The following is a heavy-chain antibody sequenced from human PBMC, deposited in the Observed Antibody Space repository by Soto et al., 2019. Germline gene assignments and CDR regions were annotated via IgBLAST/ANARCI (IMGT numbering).Heavy chain of an antibody. CDR2: IWYDGSNE. J-gene: IGHJ6*02. V-gene: IGHV3-33*01. CDR1: GFTFTSYG. D-gene: IGHD6-19*01. Sequence: QVQLVESGGGVVQPGRSLRLSCAASGFTFTSYGMHWVRQAPGKGLEWVAVIWYDGSNEYYADSVKGRFTTSRDNSKNPLYLQMNSLRAEDTAVYYCARDYSSGRDIYYYYGMDVWGQGTAVTVSS. CDR3: ARDYSSGRDIYYYYGMDV.